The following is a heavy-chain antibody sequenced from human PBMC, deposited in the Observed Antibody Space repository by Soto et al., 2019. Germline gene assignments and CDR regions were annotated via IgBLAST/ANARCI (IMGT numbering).Heavy chain of an antibody. Sequence: GESLKISCKGSGYSFTSYWIGWVRQMPGKGLEWMGIIYPGDSDTRYSPSFQGQVTISADKSISTAYLQWSSLRSEDTAVYYCARGWGSGWYPKLDYYYGMDVWGQGTTVTVSS. CDR3: ARGWGSGWYPKLDYYYGMDV. CDR2: IYPGDSDT. V-gene: IGHV5-51*01. J-gene: IGHJ6*02. D-gene: IGHD6-19*01. CDR1: GYSFTSYW.